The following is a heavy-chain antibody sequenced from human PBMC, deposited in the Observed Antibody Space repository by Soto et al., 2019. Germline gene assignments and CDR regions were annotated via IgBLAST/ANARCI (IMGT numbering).Heavy chain of an antibody. CDR2: ISSNGGST. J-gene: IGHJ3*02. D-gene: IGHD2-21*02. CDR3: ARALTRRWRPPLHADAFDI. V-gene: IGHV3-64*01. CDR1: GFTFSSYA. Sequence: GGSLRLSCAASGFTFSSYAMHWVRQAPGKGLEYVSAISSNGGSTYYANSVKGRFTISRDNSKNTLYLQMGSLRAEDMAVYYCARALTRRWRPPLHADAFDIWGQGTMVTVSS.